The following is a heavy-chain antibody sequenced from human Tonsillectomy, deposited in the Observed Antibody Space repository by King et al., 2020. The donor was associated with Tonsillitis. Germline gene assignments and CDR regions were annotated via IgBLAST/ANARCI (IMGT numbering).Heavy chain of an antibody. D-gene: IGHD1-1*01. V-gene: IGHV4-61*02. CDR1: GGSISSGSYY. Sequence: VQLQESGPGLVKPSQTLSLTCSVSGGSISSGSYYWSWIRQPAGKGLECIGRIYTTGSTIYNPSLKSRVTISLDTSENQFSLILSSVTAADTAVYYCARDPGYGFDSWGQGTLVTVSS. CDR2: IYTTGST. J-gene: IGHJ4*02. CDR3: ARDPGYGFDS.